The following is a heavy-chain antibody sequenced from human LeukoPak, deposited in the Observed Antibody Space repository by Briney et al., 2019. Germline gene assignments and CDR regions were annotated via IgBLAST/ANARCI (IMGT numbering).Heavy chain of an antibody. V-gene: IGHV4-34*09. CDR2: IYYSGST. D-gene: IGHD3-10*01. CDR3: ARVPPEWFGELSYAFDI. CDR1: GGSFSGYY. Sequence: PSETLSLTCAVYGGSFSGYYWSWIRQPPGKGLEWIGYIYYSGSTYYNPSLKSRVTISVDTSKNQFSLKLSSVTAADTAVYYCARVPPEWFGELSYAFDIWGQGTMVTVSS. J-gene: IGHJ3*02.